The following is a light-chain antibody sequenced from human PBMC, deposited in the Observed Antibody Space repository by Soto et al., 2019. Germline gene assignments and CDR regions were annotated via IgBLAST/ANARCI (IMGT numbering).Light chain of an antibody. V-gene: IGKV1-5*03. CDR1: QTISSW. J-gene: IGKJ1*01. Sequence: DIQMTQSPSPLSGSVGDRVTITCRASQTISSWLAWYQQKPGKAPKLLIYKASTLKSGVPSRFSGSGSGTEFPLTSSSPQPDDCATYYCQHENSYSEAFGQGNKV. CDR3: QHENSYSEA. CDR2: KAS.